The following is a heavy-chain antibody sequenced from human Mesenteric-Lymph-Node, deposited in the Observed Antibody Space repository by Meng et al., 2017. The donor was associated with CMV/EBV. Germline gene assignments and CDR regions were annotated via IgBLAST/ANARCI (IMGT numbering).Heavy chain of an antibody. CDR2: IYYSGST. J-gene: IGHJ4*02. CDR3: ARAIEGWKTPYFDY. D-gene: IGHD1-1*01. CDR1: GGSMSTYY. Sequence: SETLSLTCTVSGGSMSTYYWNWIRQPPGKGLEWIGYIYYSGSTNYNPSLKSRVSISVDTSKNQFSLKLSSVTAADTAVYYCARAIEGWKTPYFDYWGQGTLVTVSS. V-gene: IGHV4-59*01.